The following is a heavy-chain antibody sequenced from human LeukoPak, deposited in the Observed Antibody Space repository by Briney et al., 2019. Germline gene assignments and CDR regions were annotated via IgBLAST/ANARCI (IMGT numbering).Heavy chain of an antibody. CDR1: GGSISSYY. Sequence: SSETLSLTCTVSGGSISSYYWSWIRQPPAKGLEWIAYLFYSGSTDYNPSLESRVTISVDTSKNQFSLKLRSVTAADTAVYYCATVAVIRGVTYFDYWGQGTLVTVSS. CDR3: ATVAVIRGVTYFDY. D-gene: IGHD3-10*01. V-gene: IGHV4-59*01. CDR2: LFYSGST. J-gene: IGHJ4*02.